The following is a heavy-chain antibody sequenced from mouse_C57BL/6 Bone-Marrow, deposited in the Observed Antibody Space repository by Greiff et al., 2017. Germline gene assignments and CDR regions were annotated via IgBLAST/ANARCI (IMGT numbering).Heavy chain of an antibody. Sequence: QVQLQQPGAELVKPGASVKLSCKASGYTFTSYWMHWVKQRPGQGLEWIGMIHPNSGSTNYNEKFKSKATLTVDKSSSTAYMQLSSLTSEDSAVYYCARPAQATYYYSLDDWGQGTSVTVSS. CDR1: GYTFTSYW. CDR2: IHPNSGST. V-gene: IGHV1-64*01. J-gene: IGHJ4*01. CDR3: ARPAQATYYYSLDD. D-gene: IGHD3-2*02.